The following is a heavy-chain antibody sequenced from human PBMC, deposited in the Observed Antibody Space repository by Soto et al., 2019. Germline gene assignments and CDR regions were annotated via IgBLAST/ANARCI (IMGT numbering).Heavy chain of an antibody. V-gene: IGHV3-66*01. CDR2: IYSGGST. D-gene: IGHD5-12*01. J-gene: IGHJ6*03. CDR3: ARGHSGYDLSGYYYYMDV. CDR1: GFTVSSNY. Sequence: GGSLRLSCAASGFTVSSNYMSWVRQAPGKGLEWVSVIYSGGSTYYADSVKGRLTISRDNSKNTLYLQMNSLRAEDTAVYYCARGHSGYDLSGYYYYMDVWGKGTTVTVSS.